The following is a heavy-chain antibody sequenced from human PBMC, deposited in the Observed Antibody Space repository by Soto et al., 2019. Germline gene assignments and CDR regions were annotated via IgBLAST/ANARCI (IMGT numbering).Heavy chain of an antibody. CDR3: ARGQRWTPDRYDSSGYLDY. Sequence: ASVKVSCKASGYTFTSYGISWVRQAPGQGLEWMGWISAYNGNTNYAQKLQGRVTMTTDTSTSTAYMELRSLRSDDTAVYYCARGQRWTPDRYDSSGYLDYWGQGTLVTVSS. D-gene: IGHD3-22*01. CDR2: ISAYNGNT. CDR1: GYTFTSYG. J-gene: IGHJ4*02. V-gene: IGHV1-18*01.